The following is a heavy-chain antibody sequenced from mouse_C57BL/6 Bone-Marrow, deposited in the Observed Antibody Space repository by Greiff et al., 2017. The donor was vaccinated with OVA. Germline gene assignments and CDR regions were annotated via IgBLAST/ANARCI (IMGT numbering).Heavy chain of an antibody. Sequence: EVKLMESGGGLVQPGGSLSLSCAASGFTFTDYYMRWVRQPPGKALEWVGFIRNKANGYTTEYSASVKGRFTISRDNSKSILYLQMNALRAEDSATYYCASTNYYGSSLDYWGQGTTLTVSS. CDR1: GFTFTDYY. J-gene: IGHJ2*01. V-gene: IGHV7-3*01. CDR3: ASTNYYGSSLDY. D-gene: IGHD1-1*01. CDR2: IRNKANGYTT.